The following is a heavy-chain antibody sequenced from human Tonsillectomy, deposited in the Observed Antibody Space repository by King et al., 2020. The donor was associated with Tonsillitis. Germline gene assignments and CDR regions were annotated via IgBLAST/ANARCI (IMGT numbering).Heavy chain of an antibody. D-gene: IGHD3-22*01. V-gene: IGHV3-48*01. CDR1: GFTFSSYS. CDR3: ARDRTPYYYDNSGYLDYDAFDI. Sequence: QLVQSGGGLVQPGGSLRLSCAVSGFTFSSYSMNWVRQAPGKGLEWVSYISRSSNIIYYADSVKGRFTISRDKAKNSLYLQMNSLRAEDTAVYYCARDRTPYYYDNSGYLDYDAFDIWGQGTMVTVSS. CDR2: ISRSSNII. J-gene: IGHJ3*02.